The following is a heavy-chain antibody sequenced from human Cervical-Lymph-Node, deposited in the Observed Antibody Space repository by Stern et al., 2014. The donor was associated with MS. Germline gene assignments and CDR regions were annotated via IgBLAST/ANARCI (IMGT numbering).Heavy chain of an antibody. D-gene: IGHD5-12*01. Sequence: VQLVESGAQVKKPGASVKLSCKGSGFTFIRYYIQWVRQAPGQGLELLAIVIANGGSARYAQKFQGRVTMASGTSTSTVSMELSSLRSEDTAVYYCATRYDSSGNYGMEVWGQGTTVIVSS. CDR1: GFTFIRYY. J-gene: IGHJ6*02. V-gene: IGHV1-46*01. CDR3: ATRYDSSGNYGMEV. CDR2: VIANGGSA.